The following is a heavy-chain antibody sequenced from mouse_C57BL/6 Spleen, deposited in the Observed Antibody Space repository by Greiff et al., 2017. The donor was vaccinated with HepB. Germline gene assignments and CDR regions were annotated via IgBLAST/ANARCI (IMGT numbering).Heavy chain of an antibody. CDR3: ARRELVYWYVDV. Sequence: EVQRVESGGDLVKPGGSLKLSCAASGFTFSSYGMSWVRQTPDKRLEWVATISSGGSYTYYPDSVKGRFTISRDNAKNTLYLEMSSLKSEDTALYYCARRELVYWYVDVWGTGTTVTVSS. J-gene: IGHJ1*03. V-gene: IGHV5-6*01. CDR2: ISSGGSYT. CDR1: GFTFSSYG. D-gene: IGHD4-1*01.